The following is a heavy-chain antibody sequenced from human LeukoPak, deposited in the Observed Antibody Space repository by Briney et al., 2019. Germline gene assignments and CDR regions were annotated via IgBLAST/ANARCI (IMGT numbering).Heavy chain of an antibody. Sequence: PSETLSLTCAVSGDSISNYYWSWIRQPPGKGLEWLGYIYNSGSTNYNPSLKSRVTISEDTSKNQFFPNLSSVTAADTALYYCARGRITMIRGVFPGGYFDYWGQGTQVTVSS. V-gene: IGHV4-59*01. CDR2: IYNSGST. J-gene: IGHJ4*02. D-gene: IGHD3-10*01. CDR3: ARGRITMIRGVFPGGYFDY. CDR1: GDSISNYY.